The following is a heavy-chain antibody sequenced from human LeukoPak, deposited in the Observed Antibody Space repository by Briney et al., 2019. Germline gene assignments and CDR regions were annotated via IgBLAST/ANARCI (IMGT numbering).Heavy chain of an antibody. CDR2: IYYSGST. Sequence: TSETLSLTCTVSGGSISSYYWSWIRQPPGKGLEWIGYIYYSGSTNYNPSLKSRVTISVDTSKNQFSLKLSSVTAADTAVYYCAREEYCSSTSCLTPIDYWGQGTLVTVSS. V-gene: IGHV4-59*12. CDR3: AREEYCSSTSCLTPIDY. CDR1: GGSISSYY. J-gene: IGHJ4*02. D-gene: IGHD2-2*01.